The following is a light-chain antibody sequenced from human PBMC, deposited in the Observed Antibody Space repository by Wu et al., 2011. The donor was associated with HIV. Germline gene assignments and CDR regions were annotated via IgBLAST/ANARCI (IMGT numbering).Light chain of an antibody. CDR1: QSVGSSY. J-gene: IGKJ2*02. V-gene: IGKV3-20*01. CDR2: GAS. CDR3: QQYGSSPCT. Sequence: EIMLTQSPGTLSLSPGERATLSCRASQSVGSSYLAWYQQKPGQAPRLLIYGASSRATGIPDRFSGSGSGTDFTLTISRLEPEDFAVYYCQQYGSSPCTFGLGDQAGDQT.